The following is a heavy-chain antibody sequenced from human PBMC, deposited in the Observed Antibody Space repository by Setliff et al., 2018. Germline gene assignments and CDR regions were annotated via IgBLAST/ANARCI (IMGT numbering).Heavy chain of an antibody. CDR2: MNPNSGNT. J-gene: IGHJ6*03. D-gene: IGHD1-26*01. CDR3: ARVKVIVGATPRTYYMDV. V-gene: IGHV1-8*03. CDR1: GYTFTSYD. Sequence: KVSCKASGYTFTSYDINWVRQATGQGLEWMGWMNPNSGNTGYAQKFQGRVTITRNTSISTAYMELSSLRSEDTAVYYCARVKVIVGATPRTYYMDVWGKGTTVTVSS.